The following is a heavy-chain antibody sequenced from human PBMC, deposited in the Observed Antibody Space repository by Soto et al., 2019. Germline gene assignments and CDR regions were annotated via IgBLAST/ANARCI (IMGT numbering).Heavy chain of an antibody. D-gene: IGHD5-18*01. J-gene: IGHJ4*02. V-gene: IGHV3-30*18. CDR1: GFTFSSYF. CDR3: AKDFLDTAMVQPPLDY. CDR2: ISYDGSNK. Sequence: EGSLRLSCAAYGFTFSSYFMHWVRQAPGKGLEWVAVISYDGSNKYYADSVKGRFTISRDDSKNTLYLQMNSLRAEDTAVYYCAKDFLDTAMVQPPLDYWGQGTLVTVSS.